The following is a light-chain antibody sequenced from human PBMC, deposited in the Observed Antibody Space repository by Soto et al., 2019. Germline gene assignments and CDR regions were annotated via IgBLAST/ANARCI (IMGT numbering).Light chain of an antibody. V-gene: IGKV2-28*01. Sequence: DVVMTQSPLSLPVTPGEPASISCRSSQSLLHSNGYKYLDWYLQRPGQSPQLLIYLGSNRASGVPDRFSGSGSGTDFTLKISREEAEDVGVYYCMQALQSPMYTFGQGTKLEIK. J-gene: IGKJ2*01. CDR3: MQALQSPMYT. CDR1: QSLLHSNGYKY. CDR2: LGS.